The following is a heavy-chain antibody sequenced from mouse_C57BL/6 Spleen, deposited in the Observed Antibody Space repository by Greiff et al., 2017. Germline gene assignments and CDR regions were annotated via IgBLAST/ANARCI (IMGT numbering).Heavy chain of an antibody. J-gene: IGHJ4*01. CDR1: GYTFTDYY. D-gene: IGHD2-4*01. CDR3: ARSRDYDLGAMDY. CDR2: IFPGSGST. V-gene: IGHV1-75*01. Sequence: VQLQQSGPELVKPGASVKISCKASGYTFTDYYINWVKQRPGQGLEWIGWIFPGSGSTYYNEKFKGKATLTVDKSSSKAYMLLSSLTSEYSAVYFCARSRDYDLGAMDYWGQGTSVTVSS.